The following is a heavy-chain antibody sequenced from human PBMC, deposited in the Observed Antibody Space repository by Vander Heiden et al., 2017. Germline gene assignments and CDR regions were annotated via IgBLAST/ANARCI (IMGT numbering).Heavy chain of an antibody. Sequence: QVQLVESGGGVVQTGQSLRLSCAASGFPFRKYGMHWVRQAPGKGLEWLTVIGYDGSNQHYSDSVKGRFTVSRDNSKNMLYLQINNLRAEDTAVYYCARDVGWPRGSFDPWGQGTLVTVSS. V-gene: IGHV3-33*01. D-gene: IGHD3-16*01. CDR3: ARDVGWPRGSFDP. J-gene: IGHJ5*02. CDR2: IGYDGSNQ. CDR1: GFPFRKYG.